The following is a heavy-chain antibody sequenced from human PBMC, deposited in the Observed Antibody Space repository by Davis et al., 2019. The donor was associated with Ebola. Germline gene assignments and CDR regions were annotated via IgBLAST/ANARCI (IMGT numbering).Heavy chain of an antibody. J-gene: IGHJ3*01. CDR1: GFVFSSYV. CDR2: LGLSADT. CDR3: AKDTSNVWFDV. Sequence: GGSLKLSCAASGFVFSSYVMSWVRRAPGKGLEWVSTLGLSADTYYAASVKGWFTISRDNSKNTLHLQMDSLRVEDTAIYYCAKDTSNVWFDVWGQGTMVTVSS. V-gene: IGHV3-23*01. D-gene: IGHD6-19*01.